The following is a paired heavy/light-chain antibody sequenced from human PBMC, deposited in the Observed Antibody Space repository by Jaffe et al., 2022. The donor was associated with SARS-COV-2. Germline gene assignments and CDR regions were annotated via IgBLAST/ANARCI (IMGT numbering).Heavy chain of an antibody. CDR1: GFTFDDYT. CDR3: AKDMPPKVAAAGIGVFDY. J-gene: IGHJ4*02. V-gene: IGHV3-43*01. CDR2: INWDGTNT. Sequence: EVQLVQSGGVVVQPGGSLRLSCAASGFTFDDYTMHWVRQAPGKGLEWVSLINWDGTNTYSADSVKGRFTISRDNSKNSLYLQMNSLRTEDTALYYCAKDMPPKVAAAGIGVFDYWGQGTLVTVSS. D-gene: IGHD6-13*01.
Light chain of an antibody. V-gene: IGKV3-11*01. CDR1: QSVSSF. CDR3: QQRSYWPPLT. J-gene: IGKJ4*01. CDR2: DAS. Sequence: EIVLTQSPATLSLSPGERATLSCRASQSVSSFLAWFQQKPGQAPRLLIYDASHRATGIPARFSGSGSGTDFTLTISSLEPEDFAVYYCQQRSYWPPLTFGGGTKVEIK.